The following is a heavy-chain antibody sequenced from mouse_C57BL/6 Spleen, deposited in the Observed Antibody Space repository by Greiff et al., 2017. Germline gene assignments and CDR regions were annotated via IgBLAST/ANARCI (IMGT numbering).Heavy chain of an antibody. CDR2: ISYDGSN. Sequence: DVHLVESGPGLVKPSQSLSLTCSVTGYSITSGYYWNWIRQFPGNKLEWMGYISYDGSNNYNPSLKNRISITRDTSKNQFFLKLNSVTTEDTATYYCARDLAGDFDYWGQGTTLTVSS. J-gene: IGHJ2*01. CDR3: ARDLAGDFDY. CDR1: GYSITSGYY. D-gene: IGHD3-3*01. V-gene: IGHV3-6*01.